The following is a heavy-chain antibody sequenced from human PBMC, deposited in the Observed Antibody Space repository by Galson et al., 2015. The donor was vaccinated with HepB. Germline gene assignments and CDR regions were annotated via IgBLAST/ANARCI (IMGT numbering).Heavy chain of an antibody. D-gene: IGHD3-10*01. CDR1: GFTFSDYA. J-gene: IGHJ4*02. CDR3: ARGPTSGLGIRGVCLY. Sequence: SLRLSCAASGFTFSDYAIHWVRQAPGKGLEWVAVISYDGGTKYYADSVKGRFTISRDNSKNTVYLQMNSLRVEDTAVYYCARGPTSGLGIRGVCLYWGQGTLITVPS. V-gene: IGHV3-30-3*01. CDR2: ISYDGGTK.